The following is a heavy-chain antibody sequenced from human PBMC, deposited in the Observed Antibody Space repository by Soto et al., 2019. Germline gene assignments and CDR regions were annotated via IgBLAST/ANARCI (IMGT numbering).Heavy chain of an antibody. D-gene: IGHD3-10*01. CDR3: ARDFSGPMDY. V-gene: IGHV1-46*01. J-gene: IGHJ4*02. CDR1: GYTFTNYY. CDR2: IYPSGGST. Sequence: GASVEVSCKASGYTFTNYYIHWVRQAPGQGLEWMGIIYPSGGSTRNAQKFQGRVTMTRDTSTSTVYMELSSLRSEDTAVYYCARDFSGPMDYWGRGTLVTVSS.